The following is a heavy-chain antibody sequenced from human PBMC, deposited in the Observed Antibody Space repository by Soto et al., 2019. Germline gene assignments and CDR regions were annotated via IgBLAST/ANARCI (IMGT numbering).Heavy chain of an antibody. CDR2: ISGSGVST. CDR3: AAVMGSDYDYVWGSLTFDD. D-gene: IGHD3-16*01. J-gene: IGHJ4*02. V-gene: IGHV3-23*01. Sequence: EVELLESGGGLSPPGGSLRLSCAASGFIFRSTAMAWVRQAPGKGLEWVSHISGSGVSTYFSDSVKGRFTISRDNSNTPLYLQMNSLRAEDTAVYFCAAVMGSDYDYVWGSLTFDDWGQGTLVTVSS. CDR1: GFIFRSTA.